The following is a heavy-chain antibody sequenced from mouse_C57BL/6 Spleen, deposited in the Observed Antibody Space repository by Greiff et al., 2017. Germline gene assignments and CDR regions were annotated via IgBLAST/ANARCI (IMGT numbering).Heavy chain of an antibody. Sequence: EVKLQESGGGLVQPGGSMKLSCVASGFTFSNYWMNWVRQSPEKGLEWVAQIRLKSDNYATHYAESVKGRFTISRDDSKSSVYLQMNNLRAEDTGIYYCTGTGTYFDVWGTGTTVTVSS. CDR2: IRLKSDNYAT. D-gene: IGHD4-1*01. CDR3: TGTGTYFDV. J-gene: IGHJ1*03. CDR1: GFTFSNYW. V-gene: IGHV6-3*01.